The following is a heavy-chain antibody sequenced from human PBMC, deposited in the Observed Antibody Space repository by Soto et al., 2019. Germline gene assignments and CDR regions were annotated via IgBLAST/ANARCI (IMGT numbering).Heavy chain of an antibody. J-gene: IGHJ6*02. CDR1: GFTVSSNY. Sequence: GGSLRLSCAASGFTVSSNYMSWVRQAPGKGLEWVSVIYSGGSTYYADSVKGRFTISRDNSKNTLYLQMNSLRAEDTAVYYCAMIAAAGIHYGMDVWGQGTTVTVSS. D-gene: IGHD6-13*01. V-gene: IGHV3-53*01. CDR3: AMIAAAGIHYGMDV. CDR2: IYSGGST.